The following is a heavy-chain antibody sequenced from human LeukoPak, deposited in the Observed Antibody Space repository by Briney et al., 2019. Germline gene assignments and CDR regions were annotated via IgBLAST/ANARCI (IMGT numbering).Heavy chain of an antibody. Sequence: PGGFLRLSCTASGFTFSGYGMHWVRQAPGMGLEWVAIISYDGSNTFYGDSVKGRFTISRDNSKKTLYLQMNSLRTEDTAVYYCARDQTAVTGVWGTIDYWGQGTLVTVSS. J-gene: IGHJ4*02. V-gene: IGHV3-30*03. CDR3: ARDQTAVTGVWGTIDY. CDR1: GFTFSGYG. CDR2: ISYDGSNT. D-gene: IGHD2-8*02.